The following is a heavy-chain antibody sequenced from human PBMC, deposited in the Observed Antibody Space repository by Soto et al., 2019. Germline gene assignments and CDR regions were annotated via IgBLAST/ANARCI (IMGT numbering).Heavy chain of an antibody. V-gene: IGHV1-3*01. J-gene: IGHJ4*02. CDR1: GYTFTSYA. D-gene: IGHD2-15*01. CDR2: INAGNGNT. CDR3: ARDLGPVVAATPGDY. Sequence: ASVKVXCKASGYTFTSYAMHWVRQAPGQRLEWMGWINAGNGNTKYSQKFQGRVTITRDTSASTAYMELSSLRSEDTAVYYCARDLGPVVAATPGDYWGQGTLVTVSS.